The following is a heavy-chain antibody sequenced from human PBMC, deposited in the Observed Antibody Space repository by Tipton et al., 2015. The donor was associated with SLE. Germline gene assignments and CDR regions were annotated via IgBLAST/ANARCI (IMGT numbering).Heavy chain of an antibody. CDR1: GASISSYY. D-gene: IGHD6-19*01. J-gene: IGHJ2*01. V-gene: IGHV4-59*08. Sequence: TLSLTCTVSGASISSYYWSWIRQPPGKGLEWIGYIYYSGSTNYNPSLKSRVTISVDTSKNQFSLKLSSVTAADTAVYYCARHGLRNVADHWYFDLWGRGTLVTVSS. CDR3: ARHGLRNVADHWYFDL. CDR2: IYYSGST.